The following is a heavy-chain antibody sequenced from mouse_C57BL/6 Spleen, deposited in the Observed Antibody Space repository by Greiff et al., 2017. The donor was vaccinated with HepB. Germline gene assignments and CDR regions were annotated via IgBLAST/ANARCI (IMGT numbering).Heavy chain of an antibody. CDR2: INPSNGGT. CDR3: AREGYYGSRGYFDV. D-gene: IGHD1-1*01. J-gene: IGHJ1*03. CDR1: GYTFTSYW. V-gene: IGHV1-53*01. Sequence: VQLQQPGTELVKPGASVKLSCKASGYTFTSYWMHWVKQRPGQGLEWIGNINPSNGGTNYNEKFKSKATLTVDKSSSKAYMQLSSLTSEDSAVYYCAREGYYGSRGYFDVWGTGTTVTVSS.